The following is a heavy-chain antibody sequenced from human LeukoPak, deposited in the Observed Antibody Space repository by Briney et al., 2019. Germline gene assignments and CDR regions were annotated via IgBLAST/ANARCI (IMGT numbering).Heavy chain of an antibody. Sequence: SETLSLTCAVHGGSLSDYYWSWIRLPPGKGLEWIGETNQRRKSTNYNPSLRGRVTISVDTSKNQFSLKLTSVTAADTAVYYCVRELSTSSTAFDVWGQGTEVTVSS. D-gene: IGHD6-6*01. V-gene: IGHV4-34*01. J-gene: IGHJ3*01. CDR3: VRELSTSSTAFDV. CDR1: GGSLSDYY. CDR2: TNQRRKST.